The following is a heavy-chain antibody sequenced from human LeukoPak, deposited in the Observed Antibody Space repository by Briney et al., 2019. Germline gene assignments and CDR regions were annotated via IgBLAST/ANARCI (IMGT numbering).Heavy chain of an antibody. D-gene: IGHD1-26*01. V-gene: IGHV3-74*01. CDR2: INSDGSST. CDR3: ARDLLVGANNYYYYGMDV. CDR1: GFTFSSYW. Sequence: GGSLRLSCAASGFTFSSYWTLWVRQAPGKGLVWVSRINSDGSSTSYADSVKGRFTISRDNAKNTLYLQMNSLRAEDTAVYYCARDLLVGANNYYYYGMDVWGQGTTVTVSS. J-gene: IGHJ6*02.